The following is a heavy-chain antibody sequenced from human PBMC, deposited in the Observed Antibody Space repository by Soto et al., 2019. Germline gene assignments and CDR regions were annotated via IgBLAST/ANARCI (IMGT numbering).Heavy chain of an antibody. J-gene: IGHJ6*02. CDR2: IYSGGST. CDR1: GFTVSSNY. V-gene: IGHV3-53*01. Sequence: SGGSLRLSCAASGFTVSSNYMSWVRQAPGKGLEWVSVIYSGGSTYYADSVKGRFTISRDNSKNTLYLQMNSLRAEDTAVYYCAREAYCGGDCYPNDYCYYGMDVWGQGTTVTVSS. CDR3: AREAYCGGDCYPNDYCYYGMDV. D-gene: IGHD2-21*02.